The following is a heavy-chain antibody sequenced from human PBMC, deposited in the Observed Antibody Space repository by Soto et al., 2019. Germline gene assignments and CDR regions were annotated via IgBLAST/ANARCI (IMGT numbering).Heavy chain of an antibody. Sequence: QVQLQESGPGLVKPSQTLSLTCTVSGGSISSGGYYWSWIRQHPGKGLEWIGYIYYSGSTYYNPSLKSRVTISVDTSKNQFSLKLSSVTAADTAVYYCARDYRLYGDYVGNGMDVWGQGTTVTVSS. J-gene: IGHJ6*02. CDR3: ARDYRLYGDYVGNGMDV. CDR1: GGSISSGGYY. CDR2: IYYSGST. V-gene: IGHV4-31*03. D-gene: IGHD4-17*01.